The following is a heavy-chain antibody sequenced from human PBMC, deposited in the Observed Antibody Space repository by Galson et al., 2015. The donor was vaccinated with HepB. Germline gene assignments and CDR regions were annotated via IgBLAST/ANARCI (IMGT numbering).Heavy chain of an antibody. Sequence: SVKVSCKVSGYSVTELPVHWVRQAPGKGLEWMGGSDPDDGETMHAQKFQGRLTMTKDTSSDTAFMELSSLTSEDTAVYYCATVSYGSGTWVPWGQGTLVTVSS. CDR1: GYSVTELP. CDR3: ATVSYGSGTWVP. J-gene: IGHJ5*02. V-gene: IGHV1-24*01. D-gene: IGHD3-10*01. CDR2: SDPDDGET.